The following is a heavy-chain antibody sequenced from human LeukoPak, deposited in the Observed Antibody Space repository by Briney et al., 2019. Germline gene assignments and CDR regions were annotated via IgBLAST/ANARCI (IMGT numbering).Heavy chain of an antibody. CDR2: IRYDGSYK. J-gene: IGHJ4*02. Sequence: GGSLRLSCAASGFTFSSYGMSWVRQAPGKGLEWVAFIRYDGSYKYYADSVKGRFTISRDNSKNTLYLQMNSLRAEDTAVYYCAKPFGELLYPLGYWGQGTLVTVSS. CDR3: AKPFGELLYPLGY. D-gene: IGHD3-10*01. V-gene: IGHV3-30*02. CDR1: GFTFSSYG.